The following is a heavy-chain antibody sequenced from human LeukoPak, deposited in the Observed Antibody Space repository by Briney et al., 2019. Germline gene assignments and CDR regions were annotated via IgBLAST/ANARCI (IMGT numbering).Heavy chain of an antibody. CDR2: IYYSGST. J-gene: IGHJ5*02. V-gene: IGHV4-39*07. CDR3: ARDHGLGCSGGSCYSGWFDP. Sequence: SETLSLTCTVSGGSISSSSYYWGWIRQPPGKGLEWIGSIYYSGSTYYNPSLKSRVTISVDTSKNQFSLKLSSVTAADTAVYYCARDHGLGCSGGSCYSGWFDPWGQGTLVTVSS. CDR1: GGSISSSSYY. D-gene: IGHD2-15*01.